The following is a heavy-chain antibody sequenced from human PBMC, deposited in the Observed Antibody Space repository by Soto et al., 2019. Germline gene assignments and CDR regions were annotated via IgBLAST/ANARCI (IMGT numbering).Heavy chain of an antibody. V-gene: IGHV3-30*18. CDR1: GFTFSSYG. Sequence: GGSLRLSCAASGFTFSSYGMHWVRQAPGKGLEWVAVISYDGSNKYYADSVKGRFTISRDNSKNTLYLQMNSLRAEDTAAYYCAKDRGQQYEFDYWGQGTLVTVSS. CDR2: ISYDGSNK. D-gene: IGHD6-13*01. J-gene: IGHJ4*02. CDR3: AKDRGQQYEFDY.